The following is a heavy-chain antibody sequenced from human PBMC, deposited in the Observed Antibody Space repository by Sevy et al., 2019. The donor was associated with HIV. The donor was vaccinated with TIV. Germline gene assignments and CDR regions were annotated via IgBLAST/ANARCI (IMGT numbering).Heavy chain of an antibody. D-gene: IGHD3-3*02. CDR2: IWYDGSNK. J-gene: IGHJ5*02. CDR1: GFTFSSYG. CDR3: ASGHFWSGLNWFDP. V-gene: IGHV3-33*08. Sequence: GGSLRLSCAASGFTFSSYGMHWVRQAPGKGLEWVAVIWYDGSNKYYADSVKGRFTISRDNSKNTLDLQMNSLRAEDTAVYSCASGHFWSGLNWFDPWGQGTLVTVSS.